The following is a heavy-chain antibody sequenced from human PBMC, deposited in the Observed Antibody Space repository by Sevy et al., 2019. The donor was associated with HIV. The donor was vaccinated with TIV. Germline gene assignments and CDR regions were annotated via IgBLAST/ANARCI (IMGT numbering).Heavy chain of an antibody. J-gene: IGHJ4*02. D-gene: IGHD3-3*01. V-gene: IGHV1-2*02. CDR1: GYTFTDYY. CDR3: ARGLEDYDFWTVYYYFDF. Sequence: ASVKVSCKASGYTFTDYYIHWVRQAPGQGLEWMGWINPNSGDTDYSQNFQHRVTMTTDTSITTAYMDLTSLKTDDTAVFYCARGLEDYDFWTVYYYFDFWGQGTLVTVSS. CDR2: INPNSGDT.